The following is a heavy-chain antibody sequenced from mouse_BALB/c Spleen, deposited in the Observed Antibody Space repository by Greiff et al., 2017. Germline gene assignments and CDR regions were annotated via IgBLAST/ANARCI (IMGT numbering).Heavy chain of an antibody. CDR1: GYTFTSYW. CDR2: INPSNGGT. Sequence: QVQLQQPGAELVKPGASVKLSCKASGYTFTSYWMHWVKLRPRQGFEWIGEINPSNGGTNYNEKFKRKATLTVDKSSSTAYMQLSSLTSEDSAVYYCTGLNWDYLDYGGQGTTLTVAS. CDR3: TGLNWDYLDY. D-gene: IGHD4-1*01. V-gene: IGHV1S16*01. J-gene: IGHJ2*01.